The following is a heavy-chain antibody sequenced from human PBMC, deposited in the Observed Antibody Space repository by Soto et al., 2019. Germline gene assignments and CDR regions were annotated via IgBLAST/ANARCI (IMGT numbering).Heavy chain of an antibody. Sequence: PSETLSLTCTVSGGSISSSSYYWGWIRQPPGKGLEWIGSIYYSGSTYYNPSLKSRVTISVDTSKNQFSLKLSSVTAADTAVYYCARQIRPSLEDYNWNYGGYFDYWGQGTLVTVSS. D-gene: IGHD1-7*01. J-gene: IGHJ4*02. CDR2: IYYSGST. CDR3: ARQIRPSLEDYNWNYGGYFDY. V-gene: IGHV4-39*01. CDR1: GGSISSSSYY.